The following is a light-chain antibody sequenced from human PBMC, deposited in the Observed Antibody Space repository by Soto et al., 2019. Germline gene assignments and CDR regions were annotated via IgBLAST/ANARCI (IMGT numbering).Light chain of an antibody. CDR2: DAS. CDR1: QSISSW. V-gene: IGKV1-5*01. J-gene: IGKJ1*01. Sequence: DIQMTQSPSTLSASVGDIVTITCRASQSISSWLAWYQQKPGKAPKLLIYDASSLESGVPSRFSGSGSGTDFTLTISRLEPEDFAVYYCQQYGSSPRTFGQGTKVDIK. CDR3: QQYGSSPRT.